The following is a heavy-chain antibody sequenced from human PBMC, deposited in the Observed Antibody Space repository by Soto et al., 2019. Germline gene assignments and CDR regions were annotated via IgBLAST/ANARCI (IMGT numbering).Heavy chain of an antibody. D-gene: IGHD1-26*01. Sequence: ASVKVSCKASGYTFTSYAMHWVRQAPGQRLEWMGWINAGNGNTKYSQKFQGRVTITRDTSASTAYMELSSLRSEDTAVYYCATSVRVVGASYYYYYGMDVRGQGTKVTVSS. V-gene: IGHV1-3*01. CDR2: INAGNGNT. CDR3: ATSVRVVGASYYYYYGMDV. J-gene: IGHJ6*02. CDR1: GYTFTSYA.